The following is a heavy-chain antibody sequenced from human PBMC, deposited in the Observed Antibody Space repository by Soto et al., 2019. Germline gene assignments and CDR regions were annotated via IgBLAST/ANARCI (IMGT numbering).Heavy chain of an antibody. CDR3: ARDGMDYYGMDV. V-gene: IGHV3-30-3*01. J-gene: IGHJ6*02. Sequence: QVQLVESGGGVVQPGRSLRLSCAASGFTFSSYAMHWVRQAPGKGLERVAVISYDGSNKYYADSVKGRFTISRDNSKNTLYLQMNSLRAEDTAVYYCARDGMDYYGMDVWGQGTTVTVSS. D-gene: IGHD1-20*01. CDR2: ISYDGSNK. CDR1: GFTFSSYA.